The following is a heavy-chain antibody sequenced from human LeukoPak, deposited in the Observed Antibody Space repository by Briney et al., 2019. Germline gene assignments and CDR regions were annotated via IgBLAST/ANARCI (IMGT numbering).Heavy chain of an antibody. CDR3: ARAVSWTDYYYYMDV. J-gene: IGHJ6*03. CDR2: IYYSGST. Sequence: SETLSLTCTVSGGSISSYFWSWIRQPPGKGLQSIGYIYYSGSTIYNPSLKSRVTISVDTSKNQFSLKLSSVTAADTAVYYCARAVSWTDYYYYMDVWGKGTTVTVSS. V-gene: IGHV4-59*01. CDR1: GGSISSYF. D-gene: IGHD6-13*01.